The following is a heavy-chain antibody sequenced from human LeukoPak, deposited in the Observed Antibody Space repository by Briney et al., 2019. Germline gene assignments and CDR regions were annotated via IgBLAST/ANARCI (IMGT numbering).Heavy chain of an antibody. V-gene: IGHV4-34*01. D-gene: IGHD3-10*01. CDR3: ARTRITMVRGVSKLNYYGMDV. J-gene: IGHJ6*04. Sequence: PSETLSLTCAVYGGSSSGYYWSWIRQPPGKGREWIGEINHSGSTNYNPSLKSRVTISVDTSKNQFSLKLSSVTAADTAVYYCARTRITMVRGVSKLNYYGMDVWGKGTTVTVSS. CDR2: INHSGST. CDR1: GGSSSGYY.